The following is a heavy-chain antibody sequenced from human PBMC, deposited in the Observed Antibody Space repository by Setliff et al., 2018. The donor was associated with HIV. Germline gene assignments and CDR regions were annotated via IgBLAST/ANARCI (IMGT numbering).Heavy chain of an antibody. D-gene: IGHD3-22*01. CDR3: AREDSSYHYFDS. CDR1: GGSFSGYY. CDR2: IFYSGSA. J-gene: IGHJ4*02. Sequence: LSLTCAVYGGSFSGYYWGWIRQPPGKGREWIGSIFYSGSANYNPSLTSPVTISVDTSKNQFSLKLRSVTAADTAVYWCAREDSSYHYFDSWGQGMLVTVSS. V-gene: IGHV4-34*12.